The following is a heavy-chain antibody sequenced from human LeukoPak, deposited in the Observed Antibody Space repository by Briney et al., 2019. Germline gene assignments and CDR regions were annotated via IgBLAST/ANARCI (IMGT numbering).Heavy chain of an antibody. CDR2: ISSSSSYI. CDR3: ARDNWVPSYFLSGSYSVVPDAFDI. Sequence: GGSLRLSCAASGFTFSSYSMNWVRQAPGKGLEWVSSISSSSSYIYYADSVKGRFTISRDNAKNSLYLQMNSLRAEDTAVYYCARDNWVPSYFLSGSYSVVPDAFDIWGQGTMVTVSS. J-gene: IGHJ3*02. D-gene: IGHD1-26*01. CDR1: GFTFSSYS. V-gene: IGHV3-21*01.